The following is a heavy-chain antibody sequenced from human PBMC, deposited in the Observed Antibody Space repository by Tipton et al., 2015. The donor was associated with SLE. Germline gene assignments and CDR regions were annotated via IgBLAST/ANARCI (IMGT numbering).Heavy chain of an antibody. Sequence: TNYNPSLKSRVTISLDTSRNQFSLRLNSVTAADTAVYYCARPDLIWGQGTLVTVSS. CDR3: ARPDLI. CDR2: T. J-gene: IGHJ4*02. V-gene: IGHV4-61*07. D-gene: IGHD2-8*01.